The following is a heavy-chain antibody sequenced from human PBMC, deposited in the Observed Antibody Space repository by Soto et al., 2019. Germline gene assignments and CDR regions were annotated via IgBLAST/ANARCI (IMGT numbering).Heavy chain of an antibody. CDR3: AHKGPEDWPLDY. Sequence: QITLKESGPPLVRPTQTLTLTCAFSGFSLSTSGVGVGWIRQPPGKALEWLAVIYWDDSKHYSPSLRSRLTTTKDTSKTQVVLTMTNMDPMDTGTYYCAHKGPEDWPLDYWGQGTLVTVSS. D-gene: IGHD3-9*01. CDR1: GFSLSTSGVG. J-gene: IGHJ4*02. CDR2: IYWDDSK. V-gene: IGHV2-5*02.